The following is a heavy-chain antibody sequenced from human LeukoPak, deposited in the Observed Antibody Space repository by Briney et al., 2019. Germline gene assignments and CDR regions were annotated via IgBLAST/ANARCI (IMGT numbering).Heavy chain of an antibody. CDR1: GGTFSSYA. CDR3: ASGLGYSYAPFDY. J-gene: IGHJ4*02. Sequence: GASVKVSCKSSGGTFSSYAISWVRQAPGQGLEWMGGIIPIFGTANYAQKFQGRVTITADESTSTAYMELSSLRSEDTAMYYCASGLGYSYAPFDYWGQGTLVTVSS. D-gene: IGHD5-18*01. V-gene: IGHV1-69*13. CDR2: IIPIFGTA.